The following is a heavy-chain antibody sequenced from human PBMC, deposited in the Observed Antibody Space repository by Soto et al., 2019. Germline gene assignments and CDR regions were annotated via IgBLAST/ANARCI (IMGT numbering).Heavy chain of an antibody. D-gene: IGHD3-10*01. CDR1: GFTFSNYI. CDR3: ARDDEGGSYCDLGY. J-gene: IGHJ4*02. CDR2: ILHDGNNK. V-gene: IGHV3-30-3*01. Sequence: QVQLVESGGGMVQPGRSLRLSCAASGFTFSNYIMHWVRQAPVKGLEWVAIILHDGNNKYYADSVKGRFTISRDNSKNTLYLQMNSLRTEDTAIYYCARDDEGGSYCDLGYWGQGTLVTVSS.